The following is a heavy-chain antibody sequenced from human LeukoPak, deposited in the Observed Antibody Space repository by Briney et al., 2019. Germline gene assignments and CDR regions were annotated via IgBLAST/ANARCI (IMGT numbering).Heavy chain of an antibody. CDR1: GGTFSSYA. Sequence: GSSVKVSCTASGGTFSSYAISWVRQAPGQGLEWMGRIIPIFGTANYAQKFQGRVTITTDESTSTAYMELSSLRSEDTAVYYCAMTPNTVTTPAYYFDYWGQGTLVTVSS. CDR3: AMTPNTVTTPAYYFDY. D-gene: IGHD4-11*01. J-gene: IGHJ4*02. CDR2: IIPIFGTA. V-gene: IGHV1-69*05.